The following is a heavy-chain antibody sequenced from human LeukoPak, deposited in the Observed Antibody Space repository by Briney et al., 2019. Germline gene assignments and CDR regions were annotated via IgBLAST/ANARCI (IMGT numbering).Heavy chain of an antibody. CDR2: KSYDGNSK. V-gene: IGHV3-30*18. J-gene: IGHJ4*02. D-gene: IGHD4-17*01. CDR1: GFAFSSFG. CDR3: AKDGGFYGENFDY. Sequence: PGRSLRLSCAPSGFAFSSFGMQWVCQAPGKGLGWVAVKSYDGNSKYYAASVKGRFTISRDNSKNTLFLQMNSLRADDTAVFYCAKDGGFYGENFDYWGQGTLVTVSS.